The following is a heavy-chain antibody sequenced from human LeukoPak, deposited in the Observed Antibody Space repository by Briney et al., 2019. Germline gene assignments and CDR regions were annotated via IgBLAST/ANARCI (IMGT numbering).Heavy chain of an antibody. Sequence: GGSLRLSCAASGFTVSSNYMSWVRQAPGKGLEWVSYISSSGSTIYYADSVKGRFTISRDNAKNSLYLQMNSLRAEDTAVYYCARDYTMVRGVLDYWGQGTLVTVSS. D-gene: IGHD3-10*01. J-gene: IGHJ4*02. CDR3: ARDYTMVRGVLDY. CDR1: GFTVSSNY. V-gene: IGHV3-11*04. CDR2: ISSSGSTI.